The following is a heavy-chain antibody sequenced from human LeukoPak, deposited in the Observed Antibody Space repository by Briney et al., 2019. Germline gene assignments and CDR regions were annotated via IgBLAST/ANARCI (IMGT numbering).Heavy chain of an antibody. CDR1: GFTSSSYS. D-gene: IGHD6-6*01. CDR3: AKVSPSSSSGPDFDY. CDR2: ISSSSSTI. V-gene: IGHV3-48*01. Sequence: GGSLRLSCAASGFTSSSYSMNWVRQAPGKGLEWVSYISSSSSTIYYADSVKGRFTISRDNSKNTLYLQMNSLRAEDTAVYYCAKVSPSSSSGPDFDYWGQGTLVTVSS. J-gene: IGHJ4*02.